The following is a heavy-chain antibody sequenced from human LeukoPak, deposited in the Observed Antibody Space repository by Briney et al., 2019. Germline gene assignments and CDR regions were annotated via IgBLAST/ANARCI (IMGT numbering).Heavy chain of an antibody. D-gene: IGHD3-22*01. CDR1: GFTVSSNY. V-gene: IGHV3-66*01. CDR2: IYSGGST. CDR3: ASPLDSSGYFYV. Sequence: GGSLRLSCAASGFTVSSNYMSWVRQAPGKGLEWVSVIYSGGSTYYADSVKGRFTISRDNSKNTLYLQMNSLRAEDTAVYYCASPLDSSGYFYVWGQGTLVTVSS. J-gene: IGHJ4*02.